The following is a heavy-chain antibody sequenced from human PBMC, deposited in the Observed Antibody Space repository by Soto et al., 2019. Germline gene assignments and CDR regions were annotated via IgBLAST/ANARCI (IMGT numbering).Heavy chain of an antibody. CDR2: IYHSGST. J-gene: IGHJ5*02. CDR1: GGSISSSNW. CDR3: ARGYSSSWYRGWFDP. D-gene: IGHD6-13*01. V-gene: IGHV4-4*02. Sequence: QVQLQESGPGLVKPSGTLSLTCAVSGGSISSSNWWSWVRQPPGKGLEWIGEIYHSGSTNYNPSLKGRVTISVDESNNQFSLTLSSVTAADTAVYYCARGYSSSWYRGWFDPWGQGTLVTVSS.